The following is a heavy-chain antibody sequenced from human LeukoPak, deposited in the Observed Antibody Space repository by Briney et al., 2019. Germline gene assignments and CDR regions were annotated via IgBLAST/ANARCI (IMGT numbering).Heavy chain of an antibody. Sequence: ASVKVSCKASGYTFTSYGISWVRQAPGQGLEWMGWISAYNGNTNYAQKLQGRVTMTTDTSTSTAYMELRSLRSDDTAVYCCARVPRGDHLVDYWGQGTLVTVSS. V-gene: IGHV1-18*01. D-gene: IGHD2-21*02. CDR1: GYTFTSYG. J-gene: IGHJ4*02. CDR3: ARVPRGDHLVDY. CDR2: ISAYNGNT.